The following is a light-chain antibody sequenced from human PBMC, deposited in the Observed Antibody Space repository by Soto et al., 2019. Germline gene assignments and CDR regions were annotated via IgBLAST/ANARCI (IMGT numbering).Light chain of an antibody. CDR1: QSVSSSY. CDR2: GAS. Sequence: EIVLTQSPGTLSLSPGERATLSCRASQSVSSSYLAWYQQKPGQAPSLLIYGASSRATGIPDRFSGSGSGTDFTLTISRREPEDFAVYYCQQYGSSPGTFGQGTKVEIK. V-gene: IGKV3-20*01. CDR3: QQYGSSPGT. J-gene: IGKJ1*01.